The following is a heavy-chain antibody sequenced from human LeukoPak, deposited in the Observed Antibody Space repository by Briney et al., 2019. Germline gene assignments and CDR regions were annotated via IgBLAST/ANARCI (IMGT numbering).Heavy chain of an antibody. CDR2: ISYSGST. V-gene: IGHV4-59*01. Sequence: SETLSLTCTVSGGSINSYYWNWIRQPPGKGLEWIGYISYSGSTNYNPSLKSRLTISVDTSKNQSSLKLNSVTAADTAVYYCARVISPGSWLEAFHIWGQGTMVTVSS. CDR1: GGSINSYY. J-gene: IGHJ3*02. CDR3: ARVISPGSWLEAFHI. D-gene: IGHD3-22*01.